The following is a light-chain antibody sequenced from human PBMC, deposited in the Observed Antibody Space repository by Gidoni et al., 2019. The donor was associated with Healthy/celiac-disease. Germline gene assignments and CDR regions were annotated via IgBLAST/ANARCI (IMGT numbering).Light chain of an antibody. CDR2: RNN. Sequence: QSVLAQPPSASGTPGHRVTISCSGSSSNIGSNYVNWYQQFPGTAPKLLIYRNNQRPSGVPDRFAGSKSGTSASLAISGLRSEDEADYYCAAWDDSLSGVVFGGGTKLTVL. J-gene: IGLJ2*01. V-gene: IGLV1-47*01. CDR1: SSNIGSNY. CDR3: AAWDDSLSGVV.